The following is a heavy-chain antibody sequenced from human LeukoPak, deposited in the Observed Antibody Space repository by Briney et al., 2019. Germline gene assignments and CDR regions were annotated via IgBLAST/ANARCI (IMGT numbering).Heavy chain of an antibody. CDR3: ARDRDSSGENWFDP. CDR2: ILYDGSNK. CDR1: GFTFSSYG. V-gene: IGHV3-30*03. Sequence: GGSLRLSCVASGFTFSSYGMHWVRQAPGKGLEWVAVILYDGSNKYYADSVKGRFTISRDNSKNTLYLQMNSLRAEDTAVYYCARDRDSSGENWFDPWGQGTLVTVSS. D-gene: IGHD3-22*01. J-gene: IGHJ5*02.